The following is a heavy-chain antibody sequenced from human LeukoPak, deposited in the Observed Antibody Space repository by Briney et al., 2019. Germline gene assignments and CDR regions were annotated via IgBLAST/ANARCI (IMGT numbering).Heavy chain of an antibody. CDR3: ATIDGHYDSSGY. CDR1: GYTLTELS. CDR2: FDPEDGET. J-gene: IGHJ4*02. V-gene: IGHV1-24*01. Sequence: GASVKVSCKVSGYTLTELSMHWVRQAPGKGLEWMGGFDPEDGETIYAQKVQGRVTMTEDTSTDTAYMELSSLRSEDTAVYYCATIDGHYDSSGYWGQGTLVIVSS. D-gene: IGHD3-22*01.